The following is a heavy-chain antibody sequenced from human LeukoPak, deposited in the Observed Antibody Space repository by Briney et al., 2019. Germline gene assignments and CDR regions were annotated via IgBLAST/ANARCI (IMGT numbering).Heavy chain of an antibody. D-gene: IGHD3-22*01. V-gene: IGHV4-59*01. CDR2: IYYNGNT. CDR3: VRGNYDNRGYSNAFDI. J-gene: IGHJ3*02. Sequence: PSETLSLTCTVSGASISSSYWSWIRQPPRKRLEWIGYIYYNGNTHSNPSLKSRVTISADTSKNQFSLSLSSVTAADSAVYYCVRGNYDNRGYSNAFDIWGRGAMVTVP. CDR1: GASISSSY.